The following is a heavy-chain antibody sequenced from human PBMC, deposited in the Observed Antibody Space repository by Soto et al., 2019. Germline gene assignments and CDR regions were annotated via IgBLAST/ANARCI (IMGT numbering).Heavy chain of an antibody. D-gene: IGHD5-12*01. CDR1: VFTFSRNA. Sequence: HPGGSLRLSCEASVFTFSRNAMHWVRQAPGKGLEWVAVISFDGNNQYYTDSVKGRFTISRDNSKNTLDLQMNSLRREDTAVYYCARDREYSGFYYGMDVWGQGTTVTVSS. CDR2: ISFDGNNQ. V-gene: IGHV3-30-3*01. CDR3: ARDREYSGFYYGMDV. J-gene: IGHJ6*02.